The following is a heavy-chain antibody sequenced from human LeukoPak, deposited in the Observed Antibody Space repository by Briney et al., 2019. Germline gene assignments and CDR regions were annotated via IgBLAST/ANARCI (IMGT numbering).Heavy chain of an antibody. Sequence: GGSLRLSCAASGFTFSSYAMSWVRQAPGQGLEWMGGIIPIFGTANYAQKFQGRVTITTDESTSTAYMELSSLRSEDTAVYYCARGENYDFWSGYFGWGQGTLVTVSS. CDR2: IIPIFGTA. J-gene: IGHJ4*02. CDR3: ARGENYDFWSGYFG. V-gene: IGHV1-69*05. D-gene: IGHD3-3*01. CDR1: GFTFSSYA.